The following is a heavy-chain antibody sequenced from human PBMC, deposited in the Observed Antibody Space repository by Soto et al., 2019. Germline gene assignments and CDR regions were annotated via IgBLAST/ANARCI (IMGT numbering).Heavy chain of an antibody. CDR3: AHAKGYDSSGYSHY. CDR1: GFSVSTSGGG. CDR2: IYWNDDK. J-gene: IGHJ4*02. D-gene: IGHD3-22*01. Sequence: SGPTLVNPTQTLTLTCTFSGFSVSTSGGGVGWIRQPPGKALEWLALIYWNDDKRYSPSLKSRLTITKDTSKNQVVLTMTNMDPVDTATYYCAHAKGYDSSGYSHYWGQGTLVTVSS. V-gene: IGHV2-5*01.